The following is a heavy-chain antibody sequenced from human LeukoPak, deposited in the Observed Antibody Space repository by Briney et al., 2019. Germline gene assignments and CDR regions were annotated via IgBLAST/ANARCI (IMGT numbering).Heavy chain of an antibody. D-gene: IGHD2-2*01. CDR3: ARDLVIEPAGDWFDP. J-gene: IGHJ5*02. CDR1: GFTSSTYW. V-gene: IGHV3-7*01. Sequence: GGSLRLSCAAYGFTSSTYWMAWVRQAPGKGLEWVANIKYDGSEKYYVDSVKGRFTISRDNAKNSLYLQMNSLRDEDTAVYYCARDLVIEPAGDWFDPWGQGTLVIVSS. CDR2: IKYDGSEK.